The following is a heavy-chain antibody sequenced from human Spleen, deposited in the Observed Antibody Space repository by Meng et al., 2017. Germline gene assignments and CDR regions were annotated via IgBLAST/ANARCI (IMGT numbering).Heavy chain of an antibody. CDR1: GFTFSAHW. J-gene: IGHJ4*02. CDR3: ARDADWVIFDH. CDR2: INTDASIT. Sequence: GGSLRLSCVASGFTFSAHWMSWVRQAPGKGLVWVSRINTDASITTYADSVKGRFTISRDDAKNTVYLQMNSLRAEDTAVYYCARDADWVIFDHWGQGALVTVSS. V-gene: IGHV3-74*03. D-gene: IGHD3-9*01.